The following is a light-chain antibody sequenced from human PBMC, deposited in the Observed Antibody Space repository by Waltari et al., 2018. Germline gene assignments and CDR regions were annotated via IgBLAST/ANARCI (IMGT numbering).Light chain of an antibody. CDR3: SAWDDSLNGHVV. Sequence: QSVLTQPPSASGTPGQRVTISCSGSSSNIGSNNVNWYQQLPGTAPKLLVYSNNHRPSGVPDRFSCSKSGTSASLAISGLQSEDEADYYCSAWDDSLNGHVVFGGGTKLTVL. V-gene: IGLV1-44*01. J-gene: IGLJ2*01. CDR1: SSNIGSNN. CDR2: SNN.